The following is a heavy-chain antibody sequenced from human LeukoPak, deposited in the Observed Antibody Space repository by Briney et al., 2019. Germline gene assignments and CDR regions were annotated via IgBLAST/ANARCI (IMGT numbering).Heavy chain of an antibody. Sequence: GESLKISCKGSGYSFSSYWFGWVRQMPGKGLEWMGIIYPGDSDTRYSPSFQGQVTISADKSINTAYLQWSSLKASDTAMYYCAIQRSGDYGDLVFDYWGQGTLVTVSS. D-gene: IGHD4-17*01. J-gene: IGHJ4*02. V-gene: IGHV5-51*01. CDR1: GYSFSSYW. CDR3: AIQRSGDYGDLVFDY. CDR2: IYPGDSDT.